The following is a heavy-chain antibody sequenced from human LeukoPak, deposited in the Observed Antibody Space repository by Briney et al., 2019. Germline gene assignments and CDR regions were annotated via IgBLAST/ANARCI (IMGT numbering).Heavy chain of an antibody. V-gene: IGHV3-9*01. J-gene: IGHJ4*02. Sequence: PGRSLRLSCAASGFTFDDYAMHWVRLAPGKGLEWVSGISWNSGSIGYADSVKGRFTISRDNAKNSLYLQMNSLRAEDTALYYCAKDRITTVTTASAIDYWGQGTLVTVSS. CDR3: AKDRITTVTTASAIDY. CDR1: GFTFDDYA. D-gene: IGHD4-17*01. CDR2: ISWNSGSI.